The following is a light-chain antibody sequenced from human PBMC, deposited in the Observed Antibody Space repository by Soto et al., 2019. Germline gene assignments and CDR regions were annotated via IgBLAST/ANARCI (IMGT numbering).Light chain of an antibody. Sequence: DIQMTQSPSTLSASVGDRVTITCRASQSISSWLAWYQQKPGKAPKLLIYDASSLESGGPSRFSGSGSGTEFTLTISSLQPDDFATYYCQQYNSFPTFGGGTKVEIK. CDR3: QQYNSFPT. J-gene: IGKJ4*01. CDR2: DAS. CDR1: QSISSW. V-gene: IGKV1-5*01.